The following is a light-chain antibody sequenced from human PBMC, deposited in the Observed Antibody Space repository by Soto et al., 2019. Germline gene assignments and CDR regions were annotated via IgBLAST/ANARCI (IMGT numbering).Light chain of an antibody. CDR1: QSVLYSSNNKNY. V-gene: IGKV4-1*01. J-gene: IGKJ1*01. Sequence: DIVMTQSPDSLAVSLGERATINCKSSQSVLYSSNNKNYLAWYQQKPGQPPKLLISWASTRESGVPDRFSGSGSGTDFTLTISTLQAEDVAVYYCQQYYSTPSWTFGQGTKVGIK. CDR2: WAS. CDR3: QQYYSTPSWT.